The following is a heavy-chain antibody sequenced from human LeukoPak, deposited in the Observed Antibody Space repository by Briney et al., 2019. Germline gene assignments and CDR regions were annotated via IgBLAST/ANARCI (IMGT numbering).Heavy chain of an antibody. J-gene: IGHJ4*02. Sequence: QTGGSLRLFCAASGFIFKNFGMYWVRQAPGKGLEWVAFIRYDGSRTYYTDSVKGRFTISRDNSNNTLYLQMNSLRPEDTAVYFCAKDRSWGMNSAEYWGQGTLVTVSS. CDR2: IRYDGSRT. CDR3: AKDRSWGMNSAEY. V-gene: IGHV3-30*02. CDR1: GFIFKNFG. D-gene: IGHD7-27*01.